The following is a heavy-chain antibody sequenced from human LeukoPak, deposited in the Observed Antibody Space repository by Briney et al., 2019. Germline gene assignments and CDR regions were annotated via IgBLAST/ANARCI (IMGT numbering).Heavy chain of an antibody. J-gene: IGHJ4*02. CDR3: ARVHYYDSSGPFDY. CDR1: GYTFTGYY. Sequence: ASVKVSCKASGYTFTGYYMHWVRQAPGQGLEWMGWINPNSGGTNYAQKFQGRVTMTRDTSISTAYMELSRLRSDDTAVYYCARVHYYDSSGPFDYWGQGTLVTVSS. D-gene: IGHD3-22*01. CDR2: INPNSGGT. V-gene: IGHV1-2*02.